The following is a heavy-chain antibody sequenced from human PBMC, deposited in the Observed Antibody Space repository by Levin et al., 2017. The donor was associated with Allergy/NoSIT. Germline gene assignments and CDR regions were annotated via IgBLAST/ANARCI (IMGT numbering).Heavy chain of an antibody. D-gene: IGHD3-22*01. CDR1: GGSVTSGAYS. CDR2: LYHTGTT. V-gene: IGHV4-30-2*01. J-gene: IGHJ4*02. Sequence: SETLSLTCAVSGGSVTSGAYSWIWIRQPPGQGLEWIGDLYHTGTTNYNPSLESRVTMSSDKSKNQFSLELRSVTAADTAMYYCVRGESRGYYYIDWGQGTLVTVSS. CDR3: VRGESRGYYYID.